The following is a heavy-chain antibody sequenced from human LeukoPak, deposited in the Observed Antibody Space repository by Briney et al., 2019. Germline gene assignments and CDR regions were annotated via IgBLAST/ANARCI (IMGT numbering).Heavy chain of an antibody. CDR1: GFTFSSYG. CDR2: IWYDGSNK. V-gene: IGHV3-33*01. D-gene: IGHD3-10*01. Sequence: GGSLRLSCAASGFTFSSYGMHWVRQAPGKGLEWVAVIWYDGSNKYYADSVKGRFTISRDNSKNTLYLQMNSLRAEDTAVYYCARVKGSGSYCPTDYWGQGTLVTVSS. CDR3: ARVKGSGSYCPTDY. J-gene: IGHJ4*02.